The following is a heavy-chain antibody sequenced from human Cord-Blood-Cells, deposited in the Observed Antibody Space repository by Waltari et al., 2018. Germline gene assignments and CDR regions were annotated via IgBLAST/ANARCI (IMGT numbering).Heavy chain of an antibody. J-gene: IGHJ4*02. D-gene: IGHD3-10*01. CDR2: ISSSSSYI. Sequence: EVQLVESGGGLVKPGGSLRLSCAASGFTFSSSSMTWVRQAPGKGLEWVSSISSSSSYIYYADSVKGRFTISRDNAKNSLYLQMNSLRAEDTAVYYCARDLLIPDGVTMVQDYWGQGTLVTVSS. CDR3: ARDLLIPDGVTMVQDY. CDR1: GFTFSSSS. V-gene: IGHV3-21*01.